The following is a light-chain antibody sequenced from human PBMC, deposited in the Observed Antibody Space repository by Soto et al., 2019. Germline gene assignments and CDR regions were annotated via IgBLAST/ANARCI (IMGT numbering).Light chain of an antibody. V-gene: IGLV2-23*02. Sequence: QSVLTQPPSVSGAPGQRVTISCTGTSSDLGTYNLVSWYQQHPGRAPKLILFEVAKRPSGVSGRFSGSKSGNTASLTISGLQTEDQADYYCCSYAGSSTSWVFGGGTKVTVL. CDR2: EVA. CDR3: CSYAGSSTSWV. CDR1: SSDLGTYNL. J-gene: IGLJ3*02.